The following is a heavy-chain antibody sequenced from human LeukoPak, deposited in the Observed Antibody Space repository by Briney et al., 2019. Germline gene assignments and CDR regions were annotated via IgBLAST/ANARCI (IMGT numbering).Heavy chain of an antibody. V-gene: IGHV3-23*01. CDR1: GFAFSVYA. CDR2: INANSGTT. D-gene: IGHD6-19*01. Sequence: GGSLRPSCTASGFAFSVYAMSWLRQPPGKGLEWVSTINANSGTTSYAASVRGRFTISRDNSKNTLYLQLNTLRADDTATYYCAKPISGALAVTADWFHPWGQGTLVVVSS. CDR3: AKPISGALAVTADWFHP. J-gene: IGHJ5*01.